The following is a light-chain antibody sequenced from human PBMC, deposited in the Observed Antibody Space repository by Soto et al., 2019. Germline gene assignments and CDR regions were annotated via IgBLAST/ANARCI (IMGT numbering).Light chain of an antibody. V-gene: IGKV1-39*01. CDR1: QSVKKY. J-gene: IGKJ4*01. Sequence: DIQMTQSPSSLSASVGDRVTISCRASQSVKKYLNWYQQKAGNVPTLLIYAASTLQDGVPSRFNGSGFGTDFTVTISNLQPEDVATYYCLQSFTTPLSFGGGTKVEIK. CDR2: AAS. CDR3: LQSFTTPLS.